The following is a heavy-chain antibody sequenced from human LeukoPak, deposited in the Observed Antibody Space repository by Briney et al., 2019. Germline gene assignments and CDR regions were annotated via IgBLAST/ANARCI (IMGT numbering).Heavy chain of an antibody. D-gene: IGHD6-13*01. V-gene: IGHV3-20*04. CDR2: VNSNGRSA. J-gene: IGHJ4*02. CDR1: GLHFDDYG. Sequence: GGSLRLSCAASGLHFDDYGMTWVRQIPGKGLEWVAGVNSNGRSAGYAASVSGRFTISSDHPKNSLYLEMGSLRLEDTAFYYCTRGYSTRHFPFDSWGQGTLVTVSS. CDR3: TRGYSTRHFPFDS.